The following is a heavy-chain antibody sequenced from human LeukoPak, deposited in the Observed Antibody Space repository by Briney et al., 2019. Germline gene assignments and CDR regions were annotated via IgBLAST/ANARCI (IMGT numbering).Heavy chain of an antibody. D-gene: IGHD2-21*01. CDR3: ARGGIPDY. Sequence: SETLSLTCAVYGESFSDYYWSWIRQPPGKGLEWIGRVYTSGTPKYNPSLTSRVTISVDTSRNQFSLKLSSVTAADTAVYYCARGGIPDYWGQGILVTVSS. J-gene: IGHJ4*02. V-gene: IGHV4-4*08. CDR1: GESFSDYY. CDR2: VYTSGTP.